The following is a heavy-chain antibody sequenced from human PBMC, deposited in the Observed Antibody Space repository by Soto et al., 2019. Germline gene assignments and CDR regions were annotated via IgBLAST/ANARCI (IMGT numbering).Heavy chain of an antibody. CDR3: ARMATFGSLNWFDP. V-gene: IGHV1-8*01. CDR1: GYSFTNND. CDR2: MNPGSGDK. J-gene: IGHJ5*02. D-gene: IGHD3-16*01. Sequence: ASVKVSCKASGYSFTNNDVSWVRQATGQGLEWMGWMNPGSGDKGYAQKFQGRVTMTREISIATAYMELSSLRSDDTAIYYCARMATFGSLNWFDPWGQGTLVTVSS.